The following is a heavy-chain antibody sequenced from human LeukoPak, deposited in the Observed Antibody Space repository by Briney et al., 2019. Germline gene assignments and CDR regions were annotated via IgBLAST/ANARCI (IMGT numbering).Heavy chain of an antibody. CDR2: ISGSGGST. CDR1: GFTFSSYA. Sequence: PGGSLRLSCAASGFTFSSYAMSWVRQAPGKGLEWVSAISGSGGSTYYAGSVKGRFTISRDNSKNTLYLQMNSLRAEDTAVYYCAKQRYCSSTSCLDSDYYYYYYMDVWGKGTTVTVSS. D-gene: IGHD2-2*01. CDR3: AKQRYCSSTSCLDSDYYYYYYMDV. V-gene: IGHV3-23*01. J-gene: IGHJ6*03.